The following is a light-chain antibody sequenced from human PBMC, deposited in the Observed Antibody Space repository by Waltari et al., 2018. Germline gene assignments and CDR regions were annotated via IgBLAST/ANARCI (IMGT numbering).Light chain of an antibody. V-gene: IGLV1-44*01. J-gene: IGLJ1*01. CDR1: SSNIGSNF. Sequence: QSVLTQPPSASGTPGQRVIISCSGSSSNIGSNFVSWYQPLPGTAPKLLIDNNTQRPSGVPDRFSASKSGTSASLAISGLQSEDEADYYCAAWDDSLNGYVFGTGTKVTV. CDR3: AAWDDSLNGYV. CDR2: NNT.